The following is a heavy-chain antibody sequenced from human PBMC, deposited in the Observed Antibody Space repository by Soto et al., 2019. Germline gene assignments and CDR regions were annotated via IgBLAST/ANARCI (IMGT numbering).Heavy chain of an antibody. J-gene: IGHJ4*02. CDR2: IYPGDSDT. CDR3: ARVQDYVWGSYRYTDYFDY. Sequence: GESLKISCKGSGYSFTSYWIGWVRQMPGKGLEWMGIIYPGDSDTRYSPSFQGQVTISADKSISTAYLQWSSLKASDTAMYYCARVQDYVWGSYRYTDYFDYWGQGTLVTVSS. D-gene: IGHD3-16*02. CDR1: GYSFTSYW. V-gene: IGHV5-51*01.